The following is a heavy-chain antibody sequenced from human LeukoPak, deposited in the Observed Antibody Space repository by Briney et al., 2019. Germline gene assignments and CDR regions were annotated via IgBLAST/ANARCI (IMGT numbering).Heavy chain of an antibody. Sequence: ASVKVSCKASGYRFTSYDMHWVRQAPGQGLEWMGIINPNWGNTRYAQRFQGRVAMTRDTSTTTVYMEVNSLTSEDTAVYFCARDGPTAAPFDYWGQGTLVTVSS. V-gene: IGHV1-46*01. CDR1: GYRFTSYD. CDR3: ARDGPTAAPFDY. J-gene: IGHJ4*02. D-gene: IGHD3/OR15-3a*01. CDR2: INPNWGNT.